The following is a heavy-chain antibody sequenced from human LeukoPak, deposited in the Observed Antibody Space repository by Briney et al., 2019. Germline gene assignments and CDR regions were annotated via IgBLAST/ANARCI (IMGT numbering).Heavy chain of an antibody. CDR3: ASRRGQWLEDDFDL. CDR2: ISGSGSTI. V-gene: IGHV3-11*04. Sequence: GGSLRLSCAASGCTFSDYYMSWIRQAPGKGLEWVSYISGSGSTIYYADSVKGRFTISRDNAKNSLYLQMNSLRAEDTAVYYGASRRGQWLEDDFDLWGQGTMDTVSS. J-gene: IGHJ3*01. CDR1: GCTFSDYY. D-gene: IGHD6-19*01.